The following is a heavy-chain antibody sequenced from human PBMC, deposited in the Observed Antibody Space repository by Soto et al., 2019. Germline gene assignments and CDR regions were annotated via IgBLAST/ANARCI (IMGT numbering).Heavy chain of an antibody. Sequence: PGGSLRLSCAASGFTFSSYWMHWVRQAPGKGLVWVSRINSDGSSTSYAESVKGRFTISRDNAKNTLYLQMNSLRAEDTAVYYCARNGRQLVPWDYYYYYMDVWGKGTTVTVSS. CDR2: INSDGSST. V-gene: IGHV3-74*01. D-gene: IGHD6-6*01. CDR1: GFTFSSYW. CDR3: ARNGRQLVPWDYYYYYMDV. J-gene: IGHJ6*03.